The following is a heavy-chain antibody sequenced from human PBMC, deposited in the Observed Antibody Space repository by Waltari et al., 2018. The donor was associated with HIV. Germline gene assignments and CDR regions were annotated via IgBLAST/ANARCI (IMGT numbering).Heavy chain of an antibody. J-gene: IGHJ6*02. D-gene: IGHD2-2*01. CDR2: IYYSGST. CDR1: GGSISSYH. Sequence: QVQLQESGPGLVKPSETLSLTCTVSGGSISSYHWSWNRQPPGKGLEWIGYIYYSGSTNYNPSLKSRVTISVDTSKNQFSLKLSSVTTADTAVYYCARDGPCSSTSCPPRYYYGMDVWGQGTTVTVSS. CDR3: ARDGPCSSTSCPPRYYYGMDV. V-gene: IGHV4-59*01.